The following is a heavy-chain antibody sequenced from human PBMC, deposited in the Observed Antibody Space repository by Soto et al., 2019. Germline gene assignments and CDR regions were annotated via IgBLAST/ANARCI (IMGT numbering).Heavy chain of an antibody. Sequence: GESLKISCKGSGYSFTSYWISWVRQMPGKGLEWMGRIDPSDSYTNHSPSFQGHVAISADKSISTAYLQWSSLKASDTAMYYCARLVSYAAPYCGQGTLVTVSS. J-gene: IGHJ4*02. V-gene: IGHV5-10-1*01. CDR1: GYSFTSYW. CDR2: IDPSDSYT. CDR3: ARLVSYAAPY. D-gene: IGHD2-2*01.